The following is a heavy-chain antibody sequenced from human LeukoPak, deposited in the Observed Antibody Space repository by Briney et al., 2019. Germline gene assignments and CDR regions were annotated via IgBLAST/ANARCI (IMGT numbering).Heavy chain of an antibody. V-gene: IGHV4-59*01. J-gene: IGHJ4*02. CDR2: IYYSGST. Sequence: PSETLSLTCTVSGGSISSYYWSWIRQPPGKGLEWIGYIYYSGSTNYNPSLRSRVTISVDTSKNQFSLKLSSVTAADTAVYYCARPAVAGRPGFGHNDYYFDYWGQGTLVTVSS. CDR3: ARPAVAGRPGFGHNDYYFDY. CDR1: GGSISSYY. D-gene: IGHD6-19*01.